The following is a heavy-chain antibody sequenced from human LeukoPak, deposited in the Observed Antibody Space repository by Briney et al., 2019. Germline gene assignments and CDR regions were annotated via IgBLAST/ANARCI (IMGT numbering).Heavy chain of an antibody. CDR1: GFSLSTSGMC. Sequence: SGPALVKPTQTLTLTCTFSGFSLSTSGMCVSWIRQPPGKALEWLARIDWDDDKYYSTPLKTRLTISKDTSKNQVVLTMTNMDPVDTATYYCARDYGDYFDYWGQGTLVTVSS. CDR3: ARDYGDYFDY. CDR2: IDWDDDK. J-gene: IGHJ4*02. V-gene: IGHV2-70*11. D-gene: IGHD4-17*01.